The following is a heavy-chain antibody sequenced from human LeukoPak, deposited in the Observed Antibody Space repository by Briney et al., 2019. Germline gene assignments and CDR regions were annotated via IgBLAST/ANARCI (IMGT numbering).Heavy chain of an antibody. D-gene: IGHD2-8*02. CDR3: AKAAMVVSPNWFDP. Sequence: GGSLRLSCAASGFTFSAYAMSWVRQAPGKGLEWVSAISGGGSSTYYADSVKGRFTISRDNSKNTLYLQMHSLRVEDTAVYYCAKAAMVVSPNWFDPWGQGTLVTVSS. J-gene: IGHJ5*02. CDR2: ISGGGSST. CDR1: GFTFSAYA. V-gene: IGHV3-23*01.